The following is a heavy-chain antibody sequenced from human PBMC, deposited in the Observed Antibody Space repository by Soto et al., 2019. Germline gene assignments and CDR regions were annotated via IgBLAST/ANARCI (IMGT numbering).Heavy chain of an antibody. V-gene: IGHV1-18*01. CDR1: GYTFTSYG. CDR3: ARDSLRFLEWYPIDP. CDR2: ISAYNGNT. Sequence: ASVKVSCKASGYTFTSYGISSVRQAPGQGLEWMGWISAYNGNTNYAQKLQGRVTMTTDTSTSTAYMELRSLRSDDTAVYYCARDSLRFLEWYPIDPWGQGTLVTVSS. D-gene: IGHD3-3*01. J-gene: IGHJ5*02.